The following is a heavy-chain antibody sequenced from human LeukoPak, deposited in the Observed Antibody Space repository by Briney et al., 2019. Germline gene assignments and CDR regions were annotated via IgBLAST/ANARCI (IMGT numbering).Heavy chain of an antibody. V-gene: IGHV4-59*10. CDR2: IYTSGST. J-gene: IGHJ3*02. D-gene: IGHD1-26*01. CDR3: AGLVGAKGNAFDI. CDR1: GGSLSDYY. Sequence: KPSETLSLTCAVYGGSLSDYYWSWIRQSPGKGLEWIGRIYTSGSTNYNPSLKSRVTMSVDTSKNQFSLKLSSVTAADTAVYYCAGLVGAKGNAFDIWGPGTMVTVSS.